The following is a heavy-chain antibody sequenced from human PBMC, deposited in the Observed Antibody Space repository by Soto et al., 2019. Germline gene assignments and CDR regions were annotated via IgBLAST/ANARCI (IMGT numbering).Heavy chain of an antibody. D-gene: IGHD5-18*01. CDR2: ISYDGSNK. J-gene: IGHJ4*02. CDR1: GFTFSSYG. Sequence: PGGSLRLSCAASGFTFSSYGMHWVRQAPGKGLEWVAVISYDGSNKYYADSVKGRFTISRDNSKNTLYLQMNSLRAEDTAVYYCAKGREWIQLWTPADYWGQGT. V-gene: IGHV3-30*18. CDR3: AKGREWIQLWTPADY.